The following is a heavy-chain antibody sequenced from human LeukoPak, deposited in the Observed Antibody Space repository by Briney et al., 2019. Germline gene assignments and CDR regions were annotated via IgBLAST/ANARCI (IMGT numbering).Heavy chain of an antibody. J-gene: IGHJ6*03. D-gene: IGHD5-18*01. CDR1: GFTFSSYA. CDR2: ISSNGGST. V-gene: IGHV3-64*01. CDR3: ARAGYSYGRYYYYMDV. Sequence: GGSLRLSCAASGFTFSSYAMHWVRQAPGKGLEYVSAISSNGGSTYYANSVKGRFTISRDNSKNTLYLQMGSLRAEDMAVYYCARAGYSYGRYYYYMDVWGKGTTVTVSS.